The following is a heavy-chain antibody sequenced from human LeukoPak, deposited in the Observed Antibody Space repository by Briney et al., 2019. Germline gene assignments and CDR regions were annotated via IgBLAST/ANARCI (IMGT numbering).Heavy chain of an antibody. CDR1: GGTFSSYA. V-gene: IGHV1-69*06. CDR2: IIPTFGTA. CDR3: AREGIAVAGREWYFDL. J-gene: IGHJ2*01. Sequence: SVKVSCKASGGTFSSYAISWVRQAPGQGLEWMGGIIPTFGTANYAQKFQGRVTITADKSTSTAYMELSSLRSEDTAVYYCAREGIAVAGREWYFDLWGRGTLVTVSS. D-gene: IGHD6-19*01.